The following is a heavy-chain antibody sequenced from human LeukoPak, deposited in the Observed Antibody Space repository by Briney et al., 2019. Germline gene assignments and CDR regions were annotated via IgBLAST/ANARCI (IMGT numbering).Heavy chain of an antibody. V-gene: IGHV3-7*01. CDR1: GFTFGDYA. CDR2: IKKDGSEK. J-gene: IGHJ4*02. D-gene: IGHD5-18*01. CDR3: ARHLSGVTGYTYGRGIDY. Sequence: GGSLRLSCTASGFTFGDYAMSWDRQAPGKGLEWVANIKKDGSEKYSVDSVKGRFTISRDNAKKSLYLQMNSLRAEDMAVYYCARHLSGVTGYTYGRGIDYWGQGTLVTVSS.